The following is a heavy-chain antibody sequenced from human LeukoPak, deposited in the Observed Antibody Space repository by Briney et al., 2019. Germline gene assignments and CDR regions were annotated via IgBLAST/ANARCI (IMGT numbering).Heavy chain of an antibody. CDR3: AKDPDPYSSYYFDY. Sequence: GGSLRLSCAASGFTFSSYGMHWVRQAPGKGLEWVAFIRYDGSNKYYADSVKGRFTISRENSKNTLYLQMNSLRAEDTAVYYCAKDPDPYSSYYFDYWGQGTLVTVSS. CDR1: GFTFSSYG. J-gene: IGHJ4*02. V-gene: IGHV3-30*02. CDR2: IRYDGSNK. D-gene: IGHD5-18*01.